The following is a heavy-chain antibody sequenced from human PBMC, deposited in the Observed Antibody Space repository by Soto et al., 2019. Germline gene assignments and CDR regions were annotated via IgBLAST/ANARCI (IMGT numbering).Heavy chain of an antibody. J-gene: IGHJ4*02. Sequence: QVQLVESGGGVVQPWRSLRLSCAASGFTFSSYGMHWVRQAPGKGLEWVAVISYDGSNKYYADSVKGRFTISRDNSKNTLYLQMNSLRAEDTAVYYCAKGPTQGLRGLFGMRMVFGVFDYWGQGTLVTVSS. CDR2: ISYDGSNK. V-gene: IGHV3-30*18. D-gene: IGHD3-16*01. CDR3: AKGPTQGLRGLFGMRMVFGVFDY. CDR1: GFTFSSYG.